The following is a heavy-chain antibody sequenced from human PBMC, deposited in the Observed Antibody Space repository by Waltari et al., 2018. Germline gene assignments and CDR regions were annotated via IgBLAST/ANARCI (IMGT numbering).Heavy chain of an antibody. CDR2: ISPNSGGT. CDR1: GYTFTDYY. Sequence: QVQLVQSGAEVKKPGASVTVSCTASGYTFTDYYIHWVRQAPGQGLEWMGWISPNSGGTNYAQKFQGRVTMTRDTSISTAYMELSRLRSDDTAVYYCARDQWMVPSGWGQGTLVTVSS. D-gene: IGHD6-19*01. CDR3: ARDQWMVPSG. J-gene: IGHJ4*02. V-gene: IGHV1-2*02.